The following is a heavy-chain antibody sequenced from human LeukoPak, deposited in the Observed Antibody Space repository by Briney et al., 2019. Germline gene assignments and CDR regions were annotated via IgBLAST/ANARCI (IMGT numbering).Heavy chain of an antibody. Sequence: ASVKVSCKASGYTFTGYCMHWVRQAPGQGLERMGWINPNSGGTNYAQKFQGRVTMTRDTSISTAYMELSRLRSDDTAVYYCARELRPVCTNGVCHRKMIDYWGQGTLVTVSS. V-gene: IGHV1-2*02. J-gene: IGHJ4*02. CDR3: ARELRPVCTNGVCHRKMIDY. CDR1: GYTFTGYC. CDR2: INPNSGGT. D-gene: IGHD2-8*01.